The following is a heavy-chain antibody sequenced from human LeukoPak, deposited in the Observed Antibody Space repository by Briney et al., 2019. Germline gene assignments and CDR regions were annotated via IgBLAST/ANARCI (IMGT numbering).Heavy chain of an antibody. CDR3: ARYYDTTGSLDC. J-gene: IGHJ4*02. Sequence: SETLSLTCTVSGGSISGYYWSWIRQPPGEGLEWIGYIHYSGSTNSNPSLKSRVTISVDTSTNQFSLKLNSVTAADTAIYYCARYYDTTGSLDCWGQGTLVTVSS. CDR2: IHYSGST. D-gene: IGHD3-22*01. V-gene: IGHV4-59*01. CDR1: GGSISGYY.